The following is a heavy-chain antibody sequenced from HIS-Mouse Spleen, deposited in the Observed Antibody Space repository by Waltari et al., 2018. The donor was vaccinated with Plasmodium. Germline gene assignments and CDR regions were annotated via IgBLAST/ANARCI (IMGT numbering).Heavy chain of an antibody. Sequence: EVQLVESGGGLVPPGGSLRLSCAASGFPFSSYDRHWVRQATGKGLEGVSAIGTAGDTYYPGSVKGRFTISRENAKNSLYLQMNSLGAGDTAVYYCARGRWNHAFDIWGQGTMVTVSS. CDR2: IGTAGDT. CDR1: GFPFSSYD. D-gene: IGHD1-1*01. V-gene: IGHV3-13*01. CDR3: ARGRWNHAFDI. J-gene: IGHJ3*02.